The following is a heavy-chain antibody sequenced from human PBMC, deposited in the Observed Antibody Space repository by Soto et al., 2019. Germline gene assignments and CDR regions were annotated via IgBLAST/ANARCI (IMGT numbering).Heavy chain of an antibody. Sequence: GGSLRLSCAASGFTFTGYWMHWVRQAPGKGLVWVSRINSDGSSANYAESVKGRSTISRDNAKNMVYLQMNSLRAEDTAVYYCASGLVEYSSSWFDYWGQGTPVTVSS. J-gene: IGHJ5*01. CDR2: INSDGSSA. D-gene: IGHD6-13*01. CDR3: ASGLVEYSSSWFDY. CDR1: GFTFTGYW. V-gene: IGHV3-74*01.